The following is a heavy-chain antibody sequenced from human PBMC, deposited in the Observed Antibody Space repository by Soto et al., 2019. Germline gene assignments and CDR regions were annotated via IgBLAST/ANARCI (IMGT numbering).Heavy chain of an antibody. D-gene: IGHD6-6*01. Sequence: GWSLRLSCAASGFTFSSYGMHWVRQAPGKGLEWVAVIWYDGSNKYYADSVKGRFTISRDNSKNTLYLQMNSLRAEDTAVYYCARYGGVSYSSSSAYFDYWGQGTLVTVSS. CDR2: IWYDGSNK. CDR1: GFTFSSYG. J-gene: IGHJ4*02. V-gene: IGHV3-33*08. CDR3: ARYGGVSYSSSSAYFDY.